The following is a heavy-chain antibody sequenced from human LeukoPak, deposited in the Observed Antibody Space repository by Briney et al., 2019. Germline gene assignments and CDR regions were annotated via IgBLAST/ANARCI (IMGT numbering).Heavy chain of an antibody. CDR1: GFTFSSYS. J-gene: IGHJ6*02. V-gene: IGHV3-21*04. CDR2: ISSSSSYI. D-gene: IGHD3-22*01. Sequence: GSLRLSCAASGFTFSSYSMNWVRQAPGKGLEWVSSISSSSSYIYYADSVKGRFTISRDNAKNSLYLQMNSLRPEDTALYYCAKDLSSAITSALVLDVWGQGTTVTVS. CDR3: AKDLSSAITSALVLDV.